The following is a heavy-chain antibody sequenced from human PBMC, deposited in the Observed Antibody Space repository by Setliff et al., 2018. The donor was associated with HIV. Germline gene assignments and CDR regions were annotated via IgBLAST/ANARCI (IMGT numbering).Heavy chain of an antibody. J-gene: IGHJ5*02. CDR1: GYALTSYS. CDR3: ARRADWFDL. Sequence: ASVKVSCKASGYALTSYSLTWVRQAPGQGLEWMGWISDYNNNVEYAEKFQGRVTMTKDTSTGIAYLELRSLRPDDTALYFCARRADWFDLWGQGTLVTVSS. CDR2: ISDYNNNV. V-gene: IGHV1-18*01.